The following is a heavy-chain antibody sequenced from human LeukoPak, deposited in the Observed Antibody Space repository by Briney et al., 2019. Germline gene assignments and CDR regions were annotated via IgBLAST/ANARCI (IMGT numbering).Heavy chain of an antibody. V-gene: IGHV4-59*01. Sequence: ASETLSLTCTVSGGSISSYYWSWIRQPPGKGLEWIGYIYYSGSTNYNPSLKSRVTISVDTSKNQFSLKLSSVTAADTAVYYCARVGDCSSTSCLSMDVWGKGTTVTISS. J-gene: IGHJ6*03. CDR1: GGSISSYY. CDR3: ARVGDCSSTSCLSMDV. D-gene: IGHD2-2*01. CDR2: IYYSGST.